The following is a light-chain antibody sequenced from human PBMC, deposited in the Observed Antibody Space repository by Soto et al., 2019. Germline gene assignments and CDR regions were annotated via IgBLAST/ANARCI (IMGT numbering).Light chain of an antibody. Sequence: SYELTQPPSVSVSPGQTASITCSGDKLGDKYACWYQQKPGQSPVLVIYQNSKRPSGIPERFSGSNSGNTATLTISGTQAMDEADYYCQAWDRSCVFGGGTKVTVL. J-gene: IGLJ2*01. CDR1: KLGDKY. CDR3: QAWDRSCV. V-gene: IGLV3-1*01. CDR2: QNS.